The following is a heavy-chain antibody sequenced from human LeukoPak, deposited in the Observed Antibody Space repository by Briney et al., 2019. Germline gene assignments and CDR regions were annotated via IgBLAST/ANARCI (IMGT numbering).Heavy chain of an antibody. CDR3: ARHERYCSSTSCLMAYFDY. J-gene: IGHJ4*02. D-gene: IGHD2-2*01. Sequence: GASVKVSCKASGGTFSSYAISWVRQAPGQGLEWMGGIIPIFGTANYAQKFQGRVTITADESTSTAYMELSSLRSEDTAVYYCARHERYCSSTSCLMAYFDYWGQGTLVTVSS. CDR2: IIPIFGTA. V-gene: IGHV1-69*13. CDR1: GGTFSSYA.